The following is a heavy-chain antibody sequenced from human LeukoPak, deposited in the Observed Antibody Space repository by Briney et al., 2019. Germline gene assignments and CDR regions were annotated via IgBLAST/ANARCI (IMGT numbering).Heavy chain of an antibody. Sequence: PGGSLRLSCAASGFTFSSYWMSWVRQAPGKGLEWVANIKQDGSEKYYVDSVKGRFTISRDNAKNSLYLQMNSLRAEDTAVYYCARLKPYYDSSGYIVGIDYWGQGTLVTVSS. V-gene: IGHV3-7*01. J-gene: IGHJ4*02. CDR2: IKQDGSEK. CDR3: ARLKPYYDSSGYIVGIDY. CDR1: GFTFSSYW. D-gene: IGHD3-22*01.